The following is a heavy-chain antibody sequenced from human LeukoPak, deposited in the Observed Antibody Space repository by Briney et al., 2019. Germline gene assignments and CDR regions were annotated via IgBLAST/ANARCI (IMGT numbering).Heavy chain of an antibody. CDR3: AKGGTGYYPSDY. V-gene: IGHV3-48*01. J-gene: IGHJ4*02. Sequence: GGSLRLSCAASGFTVSSNYMSWVRQAPGKGLEWVSYISSSSSTIYYADSVKGRFTISRDNAKNSLYLQMSSLRAEDTALYYCAKGGTGYYPSDYWGQGTLVTVSS. CDR1: GFTVSSNY. CDR2: ISSSSSTI. D-gene: IGHD3-22*01.